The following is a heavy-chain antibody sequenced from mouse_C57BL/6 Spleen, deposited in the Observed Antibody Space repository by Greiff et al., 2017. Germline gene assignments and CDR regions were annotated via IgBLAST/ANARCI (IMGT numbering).Heavy chain of an antibody. Sequence: EVKLMESGGGLVKPGGSLKLSCAASGFTFSDYGMHWVRQAPEQGLEWVAYISSGSSTIYYAYTVKGRFTISRDKAKNTLFLQMSSLRSEDTAMYYCARGSYAMDYWGQGTSVTVSS. CDR3: ARGSYAMDY. CDR2: ISSGSSTI. V-gene: IGHV5-17*01. D-gene: IGHD1-1*01. J-gene: IGHJ4*01. CDR1: GFTFSDYG.